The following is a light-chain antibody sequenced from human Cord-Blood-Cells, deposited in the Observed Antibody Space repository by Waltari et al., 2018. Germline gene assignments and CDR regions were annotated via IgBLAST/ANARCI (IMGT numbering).Light chain of an antibody. CDR2: QDS. Sequence: SYELTQPLSVSVSPGPTASITCSGDKLGAKYACWYQQKPGQSPVLVIYQDSKRPSGIPERFSGSNSGNTATLTISGTQAMDEADYYCQAWDSSTVVFGGGTKLTVL. J-gene: IGLJ2*01. CDR3: QAWDSSTVV. CDR1: KLGAKY. V-gene: IGLV3-1*01.